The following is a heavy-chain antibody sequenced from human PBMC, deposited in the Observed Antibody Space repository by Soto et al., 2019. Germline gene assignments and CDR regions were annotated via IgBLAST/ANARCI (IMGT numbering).Heavy chain of an antibody. CDR2: IIPILGIA. CDR1: GGTFSSYT. Sequence: GASVKVSCKASGGTFSSYTISWVRQAPGQGLEWMGRIIPILGIANYAQKFQGRVTITADKSTSTAYMELSSLRSEDTAVYYCARDAPPSEFYCSSPSCYSDYWGQGTLVTVSS. D-gene: IGHD2-2*01. CDR3: ARDAPPSEFYCSSPSCYSDY. J-gene: IGHJ4*02. V-gene: IGHV1-69*04.